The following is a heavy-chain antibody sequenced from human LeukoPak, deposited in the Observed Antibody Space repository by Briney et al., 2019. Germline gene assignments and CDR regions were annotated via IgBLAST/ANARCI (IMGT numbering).Heavy chain of an antibody. J-gene: IGHJ4*02. V-gene: IGHV4-34*01. CDR2: INHSGST. CDR3: ARGLAGYYDSSGYYVFDY. Sequence: PSETLSLTCAVYGGSFSGYYWSWIRQPPGKGLEWIGEINHSGSTNYNPSLKSRVTISVDTSKNQFSLKLSSVTAADTAVYYCARGLAGYYDSSGYYVFDYWGRGTLVTVSS. CDR1: GGSFSGYY. D-gene: IGHD3-22*01.